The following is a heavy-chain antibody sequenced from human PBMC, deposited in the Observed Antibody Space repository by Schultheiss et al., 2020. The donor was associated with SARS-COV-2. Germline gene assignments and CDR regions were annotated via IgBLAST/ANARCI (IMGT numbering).Heavy chain of an antibody. Sequence: SETLSLTCTVSGGSISTPRYYWSWIRQPPGKGLEWIGEINHSGSTNYNPSLKSRVTISVDTSKNQFSLKLSSVTAADTAVYYCARKYSSHAGWFDPWGQGTLVTVSS. CDR2: INHSGST. V-gene: IGHV4-34*01. J-gene: IGHJ5*02. D-gene: IGHD6-13*01. CDR3: ARKYSSHAGWFDP. CDR1: GGSISTPRYY.